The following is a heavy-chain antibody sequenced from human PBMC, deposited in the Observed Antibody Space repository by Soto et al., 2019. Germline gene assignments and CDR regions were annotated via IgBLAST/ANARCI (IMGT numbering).Heavy chain of an antibody. CDR1: GYTFTIYG. CDR2: ISAYNGNT. J-gene: IGHJ6*02. D-gene: IGHD2-2*01. V-gene: IGHV1-18*01. Sequence: ASVKVSCKASGYTFTIYGISWVRQSPLQGLEWMGWISAYNGNTNYAQKLQGRVTMTTDTSTSTAYMELRSLRSDDTAVYYCAREDIVVVPAANYYYYYGMDVWGQGTTVTVSS. CDR3: AREDIVVVPAANYYYYYGMDV.